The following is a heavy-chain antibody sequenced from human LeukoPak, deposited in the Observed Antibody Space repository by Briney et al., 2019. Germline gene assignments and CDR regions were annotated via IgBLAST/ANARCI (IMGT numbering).Heavy chain of an antibody. D-gene: IGHD3-3*01. Sequence: ASVKVSCKASGYTFTGYYMHWVRQAPGQGLEWMGWMNPNSGNTGYAQKFQGRVTITRNTSISTAYMELSSLRSEDTAVYYCARGLGYDFWSDDNWFDPWGQGTLVTVSS. CDR1: GYTFTGYY. J-gene: IGHJ5*02. V-gene: IGHV1-8*03. CDR2: MNPNSGNT. CDR3: ARGLGYDFWSDDNWFDP.